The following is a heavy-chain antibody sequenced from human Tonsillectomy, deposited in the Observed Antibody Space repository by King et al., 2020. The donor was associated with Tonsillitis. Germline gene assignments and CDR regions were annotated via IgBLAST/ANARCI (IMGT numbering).Heavy chain of an antibody. CDR1: GGSISSGTYY. CDR2: MYYSGST. Sequence: QLQESGPGLVKPSETLSLTCTVSGGSISSGTYYWGWIRQPPGKGLEWIGSMYYSGSTDYNPSLKSRVIISAYTSKNQFSLKLNSVTAADTAVYYCARREGYCSGGNCYDAFDIWGQGTMVTVSS. J-gene: IGHJ3*02. D-gene: IGHD2-15*01. V-gene: IGHV4-39*01. CDR3: ARREGYCSGGNCYDAFDI.